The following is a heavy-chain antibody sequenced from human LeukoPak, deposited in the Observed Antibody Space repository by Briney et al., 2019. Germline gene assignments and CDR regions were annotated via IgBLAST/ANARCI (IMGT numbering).Heavy chain of an antibody. V-gene: IGHV3-74*01. CDR2: INTDGSST. D-gene: IGHD1-26*01. Sequence: GGSLRLSCAASGFTFSSYEMNWVRQAPGKGLAWVSRINTDGSSTSYADSVKGRFTISRDNSKNTLYLQMNSLRAEDTAVYYCAKDISSGSYYYYYYMDVWGKGTTVTVSS. J-gene: IGHJ6*03. CDR3: AKDISSGSYYYYYYMDV. CDR1: GFTFSSYE.